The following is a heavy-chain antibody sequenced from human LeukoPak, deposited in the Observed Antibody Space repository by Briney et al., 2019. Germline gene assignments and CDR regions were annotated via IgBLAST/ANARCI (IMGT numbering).Heavy chain of an antibody. Sequence: GSSVKVSCKASGGTFSSYAISWVRQAPGQGLEWMGGIIPIFGTANYAQKFQGRVTITADESTSTAYMELSSLRSEDTAVYYCARVLLYCGDCYNYYFDYWGQGTLVTVSS. CDR3: ARVLLYCGDCYNYYFDY. CDR2: IIPIFGTA. CDR1: GGTFSSYA. V-gene: IGHV1-69*01. D-gene: IGHD2-21*02. J-gene: IGHJ4*02.